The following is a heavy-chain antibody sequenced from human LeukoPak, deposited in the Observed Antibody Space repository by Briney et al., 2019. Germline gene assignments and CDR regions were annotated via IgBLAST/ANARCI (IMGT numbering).Heavy chain of an antibody. V-gene: IGHV3-64D*06. J-gene: IGHJ4*02. CDR1: GFTVSSNY. CDR3: VKDGEIQLWLKSAGEGYYFDY. CDR2: ISSNGGST. Sequence: GGSLRLSCAASGFTVSSNYMSWVRQAPGKGLEYVSAISSNGGSTYYADSVKGRFTISRDNSKNTLYLQMSSLRAEDTAVYYCVKDGEIQLWLKSAGEGYYFDYWGQGTLVTVSS. D-gene: IGHD5-18*01.